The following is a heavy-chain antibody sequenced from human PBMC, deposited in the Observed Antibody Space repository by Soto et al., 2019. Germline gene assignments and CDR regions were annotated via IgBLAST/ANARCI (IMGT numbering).Heavy chain of an antibody. CDR3: ARDVSGPGATYVMDV. D-gene: IGHD2-2*01. CDR2: INPGGGRT. CDR1: GYIFSSHC. Sequence: QVQLVQSGADVKKPGASVKVSCKASGYIFSSHCIYWVRQAPGQGLQWMGIINPGGGRTAYAQKFQGRVTLTRDRSTSTGYMGLTGLTYDDTAVYYCARDVSGPGATYVMDVWGQGTTVTVSS. V-gene: IGHV1-46*01. J-gene: IGHJ6*02.